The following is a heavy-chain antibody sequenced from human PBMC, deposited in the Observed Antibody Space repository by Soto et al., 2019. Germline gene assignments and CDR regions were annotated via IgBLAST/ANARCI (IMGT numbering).Heavy chain of an antibody. V-gene: IGHV3-23*01. CDR2: ISGSGGST. D-gene: IGHD4-17*01. CDR1: GFTFSSYA. CDR3: AKSQKVRNFIMTTPDAFDI. Sequence: EVQLLESGGGLVQPGGSLRLSCAASGFTFSSYAMSWVRQAPGKGLEWVSAISGSGGSTYYADSVKGRFTISRDNSKNTPYLQMNSLRAEDTAVYYCAKSQKVRNFIMTTPDAFDIWGQGTMVTVSS. J-gene: IGHJ3*02.